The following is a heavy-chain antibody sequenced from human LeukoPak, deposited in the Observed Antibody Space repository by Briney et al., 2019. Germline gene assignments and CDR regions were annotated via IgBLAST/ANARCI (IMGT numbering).Heavy chain of an antibody. V-gene: IGHV4-34*01. Sequence: SETLSLTCTVSGGSIRSSLHYWPWIRQPPGKGLEWIGEINHSGSTNYNPSLKSLVTISVDTSKNQFSLKLSSVTAADTAVYYCARGLLLSFPGVWAQGTLVTVSS. CDR1: GGSIRSSLHY. CDR2: INHSGST. D-gene: IGHD3-10*01. J-gene: IGHJ4*02. CDR3: ARGLLLSFPGV.